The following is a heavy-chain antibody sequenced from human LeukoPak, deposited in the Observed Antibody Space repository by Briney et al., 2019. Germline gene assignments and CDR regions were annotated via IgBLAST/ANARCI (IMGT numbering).Heavy chain of an antibody. CDR1: GFTFSNYA. Sequence: GGSLRLSCAASGFTFSNYAMSWVRQAPGKGLEWISVIYIDGTTYYADSVKGRFTISRDQANNTLYLQMNTLRDEDTAVYYCARGPRYSFYWGQGTLVSVSS. D-gene: IGHD6-13*01. CDR2: IYIDGTT. V-gene: IGHV3-23*03. CDR3: ARGPRYSFY. J-gene: IGHJ4*02.